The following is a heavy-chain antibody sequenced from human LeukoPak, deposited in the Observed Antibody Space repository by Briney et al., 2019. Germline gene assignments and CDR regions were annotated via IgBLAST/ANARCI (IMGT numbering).Heavy chain of an antibody. Sequence: PGRSLRLSCAASGFTFNTYGMHWVRQAPGKGLEWVAIISYDGSDEYYADSVKGRFTISRDNSKNTLSLQVHSLTAEDTAVYYSVASSGSYHYWGQGTLVTVSS. CDR1: GFTFNTYG. V-gene: IGHV3-30*03. CDR2: ISYDGSDE. J-gene: IGHJ4*02. CDR3: VASSGSYHY. D-gene: IGHD3-10*01.